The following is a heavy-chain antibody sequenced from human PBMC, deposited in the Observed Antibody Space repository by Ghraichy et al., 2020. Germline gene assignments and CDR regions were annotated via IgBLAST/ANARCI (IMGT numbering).Heavy chain of an antibody. V-gene: IGHV1-2*02. Sequence: ASVRVSCKASGYTFTDIYIPCVRQSPGYGLEWMGWINPNSGDTKYAQTFQGRVTMTSDTSTNTAYMELSGLRYEDTAVYFCSRRSASSDRFDPWGQGTLVTIS. J-gene: IGHJ5*02. CDR1: GYTFTDIY. CDR3: SRRSASSDRFDP. CDR2: INPNSGDT.